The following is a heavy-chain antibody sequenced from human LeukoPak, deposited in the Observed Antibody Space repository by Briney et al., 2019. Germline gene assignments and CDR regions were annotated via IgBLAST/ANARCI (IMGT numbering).Heavy chain of an antibody. D-gene: IGHD3-22*01. V-gene: IGHV5-51*01. J-gene: IGHJ3*02. CDR2: IYPGDSDT. Sequence: GESLKISCKGSGYSFTNYWIGWVRQMPGKGLEWMGIIYPGDSDTRYSPSFQGQVTISADKSISTAYLQWSSLKASDTDVYYGARRCYYDIGGYCNDGFDIWGQGTMVTVSS. CDR3: ARRCYYDIGGYCNDGFDI. CDR1: GYSFTNYW.